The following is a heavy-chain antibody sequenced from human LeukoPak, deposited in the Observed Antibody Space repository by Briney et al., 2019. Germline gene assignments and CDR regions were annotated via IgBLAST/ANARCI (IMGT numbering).Heavy chain of an antibody. CDR3: ARRYCSSTSCYRGYYYYMDV. Sequence: SETLSLTCTVFGGSISSYYWSWIRQPPGKGLEWIGYIYYSGSTNYNPSLKSRVTISVDTSKNQFSLKLSSVTADDTAVYYCARRYCSSTSCYRGYYYYMDVWGKGTTVTVSS. D-gene: IGHD2-2*02. J-gene: IGHJ6*03. V-gene: IGHV4-59*01. CDR1: GGSISSYY. CDR2: IYYSGST.